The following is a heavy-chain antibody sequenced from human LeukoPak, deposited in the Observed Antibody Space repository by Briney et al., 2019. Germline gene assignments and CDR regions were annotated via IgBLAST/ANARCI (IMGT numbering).Heavy chain of an antibody. V-gene: IGHV3-73*01. CDR3: RILITRNGAFDI. J-gene: IGHJ3*02. CDR1: GLTFSDSA. CDR2: IRSKANTYAT. Sequence: GGSLRLSHAASGLTFSDSAIHWVRQASGGGLEWVGCIRSKANTYATEYDASVKGRFTISRDDSKNTAYLQMDSLKTEDTAVYYCRILITRNGAFDIWGQGTTVTVSS. D-gene: IGHD3-3*01.